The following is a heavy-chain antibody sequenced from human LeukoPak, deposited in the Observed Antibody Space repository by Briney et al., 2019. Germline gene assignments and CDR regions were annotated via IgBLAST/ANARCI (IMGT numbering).Heavy chain of an antibody. J-gene: IGHJ4*02. CDR2: IKQDGSEK. CDR1: GFTFSSYW. Sequence: GGSVRLSCGASGFTFSSYWMSWVRQAAGKGLERVANIKQDGSEKYYVDSVKGRFTISRDNAKNSLYLQMNSLRAEDTAVYYCAKDQDVASAGTWGSIDYWGQGTLVTVSS. D-gene: IGHD6-13*01. V-gene: IGHV3-7*03. CDR3: AKDQDVASAGTWGSIDY.